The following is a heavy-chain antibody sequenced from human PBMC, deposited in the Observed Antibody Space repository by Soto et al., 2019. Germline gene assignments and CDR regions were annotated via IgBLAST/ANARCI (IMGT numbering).Heavy chain of an antibody. CDR1: GFTFSSYA. V-gene: IGHV3-30-3*01. CDR3: ARGRLVVRGVLDY. Sequence: PGGSLRLSFAASGFTFSSYAMHWVRQAPGKGLEWVAVISYDGSNKYYADSVKGRFTISRDNSKNTLYLQMNSLRAEDTAVYYCARGRLVVRGVLDYWGQGTLVTVSS. J-gene: IGHJ4*02. D-gene: IGHD3-10*01. CDR2: ISYDGSNK.